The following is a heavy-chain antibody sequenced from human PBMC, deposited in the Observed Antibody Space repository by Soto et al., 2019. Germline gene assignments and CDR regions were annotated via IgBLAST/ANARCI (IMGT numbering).Heavy chain of an antibody. CDR3: AKVERYYDSRILFDY. CDR2: ISGSGGST. V-gene: IGHV3-23*01. J-gene: IGHJ4*02. Sequence: GWSLRLSCAASGFTFSSYAMSWVRQAPGKGLEWVSSISGSGGSTYYADSVKGRFTISRDNSKNTLYLQMNSLRAEDTAVYYCAKVERYYDSRILFDYWGQGTMGTVSS. CDR1: GFTFSSYA. D-gene: IGHD3-22*01.